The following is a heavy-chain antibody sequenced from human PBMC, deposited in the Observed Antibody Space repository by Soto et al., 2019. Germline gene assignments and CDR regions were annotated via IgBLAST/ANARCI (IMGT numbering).Heavy chain of an antibody. J-gene: IGHJ5*02. V-gene: IGHV2-26*04. CDR3: ASTYSSSWYWFDP. CDR2: IFSNDEK. D-gene: IGHD6-13*01. Sequence: QVTVKESGPVLVKPTETLTLTCTVSGFSLSNAGLGVSWIRQPPGQALGWLAHIFSNDEKSYSTSLKSRLTISKDTSKSQVVLTMTNMDPVDTATYYCASTYSSSWYWFDPWGQGTLVTVSS. CDR1: GFSLSNAGLG.